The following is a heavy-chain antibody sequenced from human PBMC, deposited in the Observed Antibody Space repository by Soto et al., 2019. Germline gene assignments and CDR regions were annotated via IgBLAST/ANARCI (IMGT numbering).Heavy chain of an antibody. V-gene: IGHV4-31*03. CDR3: ARAGRGSGWYVDY. D-gene: IGHD6-19*01. Sequence: QVQLQESGPGLVKPSQTLSLTCTVSGGSISSGGYYWSWVRQYPGKGLEWIGYIYYTGSTYYNPSLKSRVTISVDTSKNQFSLKLSSVTAADTAVYYCARAGRGSGWYVDYWGQGTLVTVSS. J-gene: IGHJ4*02. CDR2: IYYTGST. CDR1: GGSISSGGYY.